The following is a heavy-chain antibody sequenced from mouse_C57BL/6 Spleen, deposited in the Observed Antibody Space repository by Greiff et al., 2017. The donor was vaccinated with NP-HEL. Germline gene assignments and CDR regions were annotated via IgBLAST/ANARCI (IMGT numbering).Heavy chain of an antibody. V-gene: IGHV1-55*01. CDR1: GYTFTSYW. D-gene: IGHD1-1*01. Sequence: QVQLQQPGAELVKPGASVKMSCKASGYTFTSYWITWVKQRPGQGLEWIGDIYPGSGSTNYNEKFKSKATLTVDTSSSTAYMQLSSLTSEDSAVYYCARGGTVVATDAMDYWGQGTSVTVSS. J-gene: IGHJ4*01. CDR3: ARGGTVVATDAMDY. CDR2: IYPGSGST.